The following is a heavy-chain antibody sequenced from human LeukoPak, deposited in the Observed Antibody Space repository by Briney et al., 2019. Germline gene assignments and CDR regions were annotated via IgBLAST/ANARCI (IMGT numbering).Heavy chain of an antibody. V-gene: IGHV4-34*01. CDR3: ARGEDDILTGSTYY. CDR1: GGSFSGYY. J-gene: IGHJ4*02. CDR2: INHSGST. Sequence: PSETLSLTCAVYGGSFSGYYWSWTRQPPGKGLEWIGEINHSGSTNYNPSLKSRVTISVDTSKNQFSLKLSSVTAAETAVYYCARGEDDILTGSTYYWGQGTLVTVSS. D-gene: IGHD3-9*01.